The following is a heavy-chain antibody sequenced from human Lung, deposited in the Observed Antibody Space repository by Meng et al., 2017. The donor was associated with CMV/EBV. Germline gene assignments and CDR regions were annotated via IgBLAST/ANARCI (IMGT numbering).Heavy chain of an antibody. CDR3: ARGVTWMWKQEGFDY. CDR1: GFSFSSYG. J-gene: IGHJ4*02. V-gene: IGHV3-7*01. CDR2: IKQDGSET. D-gene: IGHD5-18*01. Sequence: SCAASGFSFSSYGMHWVRQAPGKGLEWVADIKQDGSETYYVDSVKGRFTISRDNTENSLYLQMNSLRGEETAVYFCARGVTWMWKQEGFDYWGQGXLVTVSS.